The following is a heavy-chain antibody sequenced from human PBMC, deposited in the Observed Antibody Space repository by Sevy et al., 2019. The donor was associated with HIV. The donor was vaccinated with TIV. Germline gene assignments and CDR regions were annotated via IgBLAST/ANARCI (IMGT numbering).Heavy chain of an antibody. CDR1: GYIFTDYY. CDR3: ARLTTQPRSDLYGMDV. J-gene: IGHJ6*02. Sequence: GASVKVSCKASGYIFTDYYIHWVRQAPGQGLEWMAWINSDSGVTNYAQKFQGEVTVTRDTSLSTAYLELTRLKSNDTAIYYCARLTTQPRSDLYGMDVWGQGTTVTVSS. V-gene: IGHV1-2*02. D-gene: IGHD4-17*01. CDR2: INSDSGVT.